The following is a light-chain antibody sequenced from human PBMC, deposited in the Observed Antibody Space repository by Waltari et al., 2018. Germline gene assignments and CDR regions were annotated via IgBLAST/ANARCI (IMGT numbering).Light chain of an antibody. Sequence: EIVLTQSPGTLSLSPGERATLSCRASQSVRSSYFAWYQQKPGQAPRLLIYGASSRATGIPDRFSGSGSGIDFTLTISNLEPEDFAVYYCQQRSDWPHTFGGGTKVEIK. CDR3: QQRSDWPHT. CDR2: GAS. CDR1: QSVRSSY. J-gene: IGKJ4*01. V-gene: IGKV3D-20*02.